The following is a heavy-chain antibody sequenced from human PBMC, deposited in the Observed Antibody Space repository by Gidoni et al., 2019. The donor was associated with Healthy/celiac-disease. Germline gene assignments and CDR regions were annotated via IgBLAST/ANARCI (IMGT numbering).Heavy chain of an antibody. CDR1: GFTFSSYS. CDR2: ISSSSSYI. Sequence: EVQLVESGGGLVKPGGSLRLSCAASGFTFSSYSMNWVRQAPGKGLEWVSSISSSSSYIYYADSVKGRFTISRDNAKNSLYLQMNSLRAEDTAVYYCARSFGAQQLLLGYWGQGTLVTVSS. D-gene: IGHD6-13*01. CDR3: ARSFGAQQLLLGY. J-gene: IGHJ4*02. V-gene: IGHV3-21*01.